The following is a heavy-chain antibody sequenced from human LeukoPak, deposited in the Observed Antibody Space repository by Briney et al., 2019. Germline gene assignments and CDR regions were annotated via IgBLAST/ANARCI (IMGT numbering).Heavy chain of an antibody. Sequence: GGSLRLSCAASGFTFSSYGMHWVRQAPGKGLEWVAFIRYDGSNKYCADSVKGRFTISRDNSKNTLYLQLNSLRGEDTAVYYCARKMDSYFDYWGLGTLVTVSS. CDR3: ARKMDSYFDY. D-gene: IGHD2-2*03. CDR1: GFTFSSYG. CDR2: IRYDGSNK. J-gene: IGHJ4*02. V-gene: IGHV3-30*02.